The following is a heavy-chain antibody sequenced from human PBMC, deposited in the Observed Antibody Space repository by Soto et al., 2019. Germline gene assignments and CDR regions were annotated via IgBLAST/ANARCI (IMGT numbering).Heavy chain of an antibody. D-gene: IGHD1-7*01. CDR3: TSQLQVSRRKNYFHF. CDR2: ISATGETT. Sequence: QVQLVESGGALVKPGGSLRLSCAASGFNFGDLYISWIRQAPGKGLEWVSFISATGETTYYADSVKGRFTISRDNAQKSLPLQMTSLRDEDTATYYCTSQLQVSRRKNYFHFWGQGTLVTVSS. V-gene: IGHV3-11*01. J-gene: IGHJ4*02. CDR1: GFNFGDLY.